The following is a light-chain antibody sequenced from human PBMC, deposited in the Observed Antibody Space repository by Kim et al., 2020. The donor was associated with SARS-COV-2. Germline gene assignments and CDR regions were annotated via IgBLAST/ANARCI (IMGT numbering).Light chain of an antibody. J-gene: IGKJ1*01. CDR1: QGIRDD. CDR2: AAS. Sequence: ASVGDRITITCRASQGIRDDLGWYQQKPGKAPKLLIYAASSLQSGVPSRFSGSGSGTEFTLTISSLQPEDFTTYYCLQDFIYPLTFGQGTKVDIK. V-gene: IGKV1-6*01. CDR3: LQDFIYPLT.